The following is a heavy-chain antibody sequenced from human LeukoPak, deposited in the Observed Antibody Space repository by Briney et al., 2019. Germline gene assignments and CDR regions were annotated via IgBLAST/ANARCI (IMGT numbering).Heavy chain of an antibody. D-gene: IGHD6-13*01. V-gene: IGHV4-59*01. Sequence: SETLSLTCAVYGGSFSGYYWSWIRQPPGKGLEWIGYIYYSGTTNYNPSLKSRVTISVDTSKNQFSLKLSPVTAADTAVYYCARGVYIAAAQYGYWGQGTLVTASS. CDR3: ARGVYIAAAQYGY. CDR2: IYYSGTT. J-gene: IGHJ4*02. CDR1: GGSFSGYY.